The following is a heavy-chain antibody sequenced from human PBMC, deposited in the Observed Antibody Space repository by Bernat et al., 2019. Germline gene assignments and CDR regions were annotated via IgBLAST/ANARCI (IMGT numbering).Heavy chain of an antibody. V-gene: IGHV3-72*01. Sequence: VQLVESGGGLVQPGGSLRLSCAAYGFTFSDHYMDWVRQAPGKGLEWIGHITNKANRYTTQYAASVKGRFTISRDDSRNSVYLQMNSLKTEDTAVYYCARVLGVAATSAFDVWGQGTTVTVSS. CDR2: ITNKANRYTT. D-gene: IGHD2-15*01. CDR3: ARVLGVAATSAFDV. J-gene: IGHJ3*01. CDR1: GFTFSDHY.